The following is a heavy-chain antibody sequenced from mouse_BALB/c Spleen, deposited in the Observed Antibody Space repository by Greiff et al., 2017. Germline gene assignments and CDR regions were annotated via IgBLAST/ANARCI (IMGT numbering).Heavy chain of an antibody. J-gene: IGHJ2*01. CDR1: GFTFSSFG. D-gene: IGHD4-1*01. CDR2: ISSGSSTI. V-gene: IGHV5-17*02. CDR3: ARSGANWDYYFDY. Sequence: EVQLVESGGGLVQPGGSRKLSCAASGFTFSSFGMHWVRQAPEKGLEWVAYISSGSSTIYYADTVKGRFTISRDNPKNTLFLQMTSLRSEDTAMYYCARSGANWDYYFDYWGQGTTLTVSS.